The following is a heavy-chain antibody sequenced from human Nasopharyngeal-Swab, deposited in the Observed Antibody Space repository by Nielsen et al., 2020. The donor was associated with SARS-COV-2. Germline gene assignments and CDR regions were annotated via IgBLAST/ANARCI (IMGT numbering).Heavy chain of an antibody. Sequence: GESLKISCAAPGFTLGSYSMHWVRQAPGKGLEYVSASGSNEAETYYADSVKGRFTISRDNSKNILYLQMGTLRPEDTAVYYCATERGNWFYFDYWGHGTLVTVSS. CDR2: SGSNEAET. CDR1: GFTLGSYS. V-gene: IGHV3-64*02. D-gene: IGHD3-9*01. CDR3: ATERGNWFYFDY. J-gene: IGHJ4*01.